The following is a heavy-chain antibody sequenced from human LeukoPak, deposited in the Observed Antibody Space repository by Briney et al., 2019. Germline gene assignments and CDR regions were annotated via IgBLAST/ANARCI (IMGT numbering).Heavy chain of an antibody. CDR2: IYSGGKT. Sequence: GGSLRLSCAASGCTVSRNYMSWVRQAPGKGLEGVSVIYSGGKTYYADSVKGRFTISRDNSKNTLYLQMNSLRAEDTAVYYCARDDPKDYGGDSDYYYGMDVWGQGTTVTVSS. V-gene: IGHV3-66*01. J-gene: IGHJ6*02. CDR3: ARDDPKDYGGDSDYYYGMDV. CDR1: GCTVSRNY. D-gene: IGHD4-23*01.